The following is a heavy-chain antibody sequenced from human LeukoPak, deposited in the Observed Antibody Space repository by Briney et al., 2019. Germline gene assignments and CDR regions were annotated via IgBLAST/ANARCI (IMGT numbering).Heavy chain of an antibody. J-gene: IGHJ5*02. CDR1: GGSISSYY. D-gene: IGHD6-13*01. Sequence: SEPLSLTCTVSGGSISSYYWSWIRQPPGKGLEWIGYIYYSGSTNYNPSLKSRVTMSVDTSKNQFSLKLSSVTAADTAVYYCARDFSTAYSTDWFDPWGQGTLVTVSS. V-gene: IGHV4-59*12. CDR2: IYYSGST. CDR3: ARDFSTAYSTDWFDP.